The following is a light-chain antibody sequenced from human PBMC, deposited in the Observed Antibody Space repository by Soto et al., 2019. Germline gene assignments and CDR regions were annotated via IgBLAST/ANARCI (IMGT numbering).Light chain of an antibody. V-gene: IGKV3-15*01. CDR1: QSISNN. CDR3: QQYNNWWT. Sequence: EIVMTQSPATLSVSPGERATLSCRASQSISNNLAWYQQKRGQSPRLLIYGASTRATGIPARFSGSGSGTEFTLTVSSLQSEDFAFYYGQQYNNWWTFGQGTKVEI. J-gene: IGKJ1*01. CDR2: GAS.